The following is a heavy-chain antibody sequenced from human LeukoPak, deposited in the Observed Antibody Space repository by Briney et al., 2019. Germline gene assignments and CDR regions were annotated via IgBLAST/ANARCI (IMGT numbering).Heavy chain of an antibody. Sequence: KPSETLSLTCPVSGGSISSYYWSWIRQPAGKGLEWIGRIYTSGSTNYNPSLKSRVTMSVDTSKKQFSLKLSSVTAADTAVYYCARSGPYYYGSGSYYPDYWGQGTLVTVSS. D-gene: IGHD3-10*01. CDR3: ARSGPYYYGSGSYYPDY. CDR2: IYTSGST. V-gene: IGHV4-4*07. CDR1: GGSISSYY. J-gene: IGHJ4*02.